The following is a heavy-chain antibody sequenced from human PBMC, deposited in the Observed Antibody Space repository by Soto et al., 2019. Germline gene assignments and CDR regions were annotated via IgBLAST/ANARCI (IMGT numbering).Heavy chain of an antibody. D-gene: IGHD2-15*01. CDR2: ITDTGGDT. V-gene: IGHV3-23*01. CDR1: RITVGSRA. J-gene: IGHJ4*02. CDR3: ARGPTDSYPGSRIYDF. Sequence: GGSRGRCWVASRITVGSRAMSWVRQAPGAGLERVSTITDTGGDTKYADSVRGRFTMSRDNSKKTLYLQRNSRRDEDSALYYCARGPTDSYPGSRIYDFWGRLTLVIVS.